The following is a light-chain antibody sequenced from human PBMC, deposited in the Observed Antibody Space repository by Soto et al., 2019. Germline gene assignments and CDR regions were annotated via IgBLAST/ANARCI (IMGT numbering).Light chain of an antibody. CDR3: SSYTSSNTFYV. V-gene: IGLV2-14*01. Sequence: QSALTQPASVSGSPGQSITISCTGTSSDVGGYYYVSWYQHHPGKAPKLMIYQVSNRPSGVSNRFSGSKSGNTASLTISGLPAEDEADYYCSSYTSSNTFYVFGTGTKVTVL. J-gene: IGLJ1*01. CDR2: QVS. CDR1: SSDVGGYYY.